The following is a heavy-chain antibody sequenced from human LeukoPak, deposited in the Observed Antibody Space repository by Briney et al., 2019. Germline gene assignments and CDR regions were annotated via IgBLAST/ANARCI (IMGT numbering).Heavy chain of an antibody. D-gene: IGHD2-2*02. V-gene: IGHV3-23*01. J-gene: IGHJ4*02. CDR1: GFTFRSYA. CDR2: ISASGTGT. Sequence: QAGGSLRLSCAASGFTFRSYAMNWVRQAPGKGLEWVSGISASGTGTYYADSVKGRFTISRDNSKNTLYLQMTSLRAEDTAIYYCAKDSDTPGYFDSWGQGAPVTVSS. CDR3: AKDSDTPGYFDS.